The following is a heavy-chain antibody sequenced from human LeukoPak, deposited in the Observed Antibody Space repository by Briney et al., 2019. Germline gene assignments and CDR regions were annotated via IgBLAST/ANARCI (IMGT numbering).Heavy chain of an antibody. CDR3: ARHVATTVTRGYSCHPMDV. V-gene: IGHV4-4*09. J-gene: IGHJ6*03. CDR1: GASISTYY. D-gene: IGHD4-17*01. Sequence: SETLSLTCTASGASISTYYWSWIRQPPGEGLEWIAYIAPSGGAVYNPSLNSRLTVSVDTSKNQFSLKLNPVTAADTAVYYCARHVATTVTRGYSCHPMDVWGKGTTVSVSS. CDR2: IAPSGGA.